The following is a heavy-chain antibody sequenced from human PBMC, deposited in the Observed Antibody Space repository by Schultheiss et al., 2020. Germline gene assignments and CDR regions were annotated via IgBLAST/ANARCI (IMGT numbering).Heavy chain of an antibody. J-gene: IGHJ6*02. CDR1: GFTFSSYG. CDR3: ARADYSGYDYYYYGLDV. Sequence: GGSLRLSCAASGFTFSSYGMHWVRQAPGKGLEWVAVIWYDGSNKYYADSVKGRFTISRDNSKNTLYLQMNSLRAEDTAVYYCARADYSGYDYYYYGLDVWGQGTTGTGS. V-gene: IGHV3-33*01. D-gene: IGHD5-12*01. CDR2: IWYDGSNK.